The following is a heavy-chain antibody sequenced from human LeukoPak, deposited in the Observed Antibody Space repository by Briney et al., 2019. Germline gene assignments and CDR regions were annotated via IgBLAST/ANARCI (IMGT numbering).Heavy chain of an antibody. D-gene: IGHD2-15*01. CDR1: GFTFSSYS. CDR3: ARRGYCSGGSCFSAEFDY. V-gene: IGHV3-48*01. J-gene: IGHJ4*02. CDR2: ISSSSSTI. Sequence: SGGSLRLSCAASGFTFSSYSMNWVRQAPGKGLEWVSYISSSSSTIYYADSVKGRFTISRDNAKNSLYLQMNSLKASDTAMYYCARRGYCSGGSCFSAEFDYWGQGTLVTVSS.